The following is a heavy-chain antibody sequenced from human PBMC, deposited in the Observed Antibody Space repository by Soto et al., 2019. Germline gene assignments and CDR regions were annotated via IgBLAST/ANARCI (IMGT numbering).Heavy chain of an antibody. CDR1: GDSITNSDW. Sequence: QIQLQESGPGLVKSSGTLSLTCTVSGDSITNSDWWSWVRQSPGKGLEWIAEIHHSGATNYNPSRRSRVTISVDKSTNHLFLKVSSLTAADAAVYYGVRNGYYCLDIWGQGTTVTVSS. J-gene: IGHJ6*02. CDR2: IHHSGAT. V-gene: IGHV4-4*02. CDR3: VRNGYYCLDI.